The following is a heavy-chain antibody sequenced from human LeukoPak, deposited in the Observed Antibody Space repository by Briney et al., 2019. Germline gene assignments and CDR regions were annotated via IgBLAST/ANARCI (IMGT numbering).Heavy chain of an antibody. D-gene: IGHD3-16*01. CDR3: AIEGLGELTLDY. V-gene: IGHV1-18*01. CDR2: ISTYNGDT. J-gene: IGHJ4*02. CDR1: GYTFTSYG. Sequence: ASVKVSCKASGYTFTSYGISWVRQAPGQGLEWMGWISTYNGDTNYAQKLQGRVTMTTDTSTNTAYMELRSLRSDDTAVYYCAIEGLGELTLDYWGQGTLVTVSS.